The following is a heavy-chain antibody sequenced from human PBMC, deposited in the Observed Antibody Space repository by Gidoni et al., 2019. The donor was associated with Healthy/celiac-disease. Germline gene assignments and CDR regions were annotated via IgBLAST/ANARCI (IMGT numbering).Heavy chain of an antibody. CDR2: INPNSGGT. V-gene: IGHV1-2*02. CDR3: ARDGYSSSGVGGMDV. D-gene: IGHD6-6*01. Sequence: QVQLVQSGAEVKKPGASVKVSCKASGYTFTGYYMHWVRQAPGQGLEWMGWINPNSGGTNYAQKFQGRVTMTRDTSISTAYMELSRLRSDDTAVYYCARDGYSSSGVGGMDVWGQGTTVTVSS. CDR1: GYTFTGYY. J-gene: IGHJ6*02.